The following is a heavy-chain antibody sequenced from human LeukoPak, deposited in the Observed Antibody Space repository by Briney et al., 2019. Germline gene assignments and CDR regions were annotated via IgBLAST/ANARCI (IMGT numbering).Heavy chain of an antibody. CDR1: GYTFTSYG. CDR3: ARAVVVAPVGYYYYMDV. CDR2: ISAYNGNT. V-gene: IGHV1-18*01. Sequence: ASVKVSCKASGYTFTSYGISWVRQAPGQGLEWMGWISAYNGNTNYAQKLQGRVTMTTDTSTGTAYMELRSLRSDDTAVYYCARAVVVAPVGYYYYMDVWGKGTTVTVSS. D-gene: IGHD2-15*01. J-gene: IGHJ6*03.